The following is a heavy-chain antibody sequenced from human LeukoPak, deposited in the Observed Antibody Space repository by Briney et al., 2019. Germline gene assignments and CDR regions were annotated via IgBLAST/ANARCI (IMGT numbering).Heavy chain of an antibody. D-gene: IGHD5-12*01. CDR1: GGTFSSYA. CDR3: ARDPLDSGYVIV. CDR2: IIPIFGTA. Sequence: SVTLSCTASGGTFSSYAISWVRHGPGQGLERKGGIIPIFGTANYAQKFQGRVRITTDESTSTAYMELSSLRSEDTAVYYCARDPLDSGYVIVWGQGTLVTVSS. J-gene: IGHJ4*02. V-gene: IGHV1-69*05.